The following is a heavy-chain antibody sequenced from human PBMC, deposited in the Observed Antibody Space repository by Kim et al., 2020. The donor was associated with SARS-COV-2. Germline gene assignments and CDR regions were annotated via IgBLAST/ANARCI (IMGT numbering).Heavy chain of an antibody. CDR3: VRDRNYPRDAFDI. D-gene: IGHD3-10*01. Sequence: GGSLRLSCAASGFTFSAYAMGWVRQAPGKGLEWVSTISGSDGALWYADSVRGRFTISRDNSKNTLYVQMNGLRAEDTAVYYCVRDRNYPRDAFDIWGLGT. CDR1: GFTFSAYA. J-gene: IGHJ3*02. CDR2: ISGSDGAL. V-gene: IGHV3-23*01.